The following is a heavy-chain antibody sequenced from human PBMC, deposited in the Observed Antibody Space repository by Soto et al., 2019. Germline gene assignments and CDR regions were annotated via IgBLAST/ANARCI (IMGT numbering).Heavy chain of an antibody. V-gene: IGHV4-34*01. J-gene: IGHJ4*02. CDR1: GGSFSGYY. CDR3: ARAGDNSGYFDY. CDR2: INHSGST. D-gene: IGHD3-22*01. Sequence: PSETLSLTCAVYGGSFSGYYWSWIRQPPGKGLEWIGEINHSGSTNYNPSLKSRVTISVDTSKNQFSLKLSSVTAADTAVYYCARAGDNSGYFDYWGQGTLVTVSS.